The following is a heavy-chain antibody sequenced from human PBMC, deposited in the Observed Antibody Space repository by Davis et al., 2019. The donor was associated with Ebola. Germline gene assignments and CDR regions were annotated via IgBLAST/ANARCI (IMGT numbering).Heavy chain of an antibody. CDR2: IYDQST. Sequence: PGGSLRLSCAASGFTFSHNAMNWVRQAPGKGLEWVSVIYDQSTAYADAVRGRFIISRDKSNNTLYLEMSSLRVDDTAVYYCATTQWLREFDNWGQGTLVTVSS. CDR1: GFTFSHNA. D-gene: IGHD6-19*01. J-gene: IGHJ4*02. V-gene: IGHV3-53*05. CDR3: ATTQWLREFDN.